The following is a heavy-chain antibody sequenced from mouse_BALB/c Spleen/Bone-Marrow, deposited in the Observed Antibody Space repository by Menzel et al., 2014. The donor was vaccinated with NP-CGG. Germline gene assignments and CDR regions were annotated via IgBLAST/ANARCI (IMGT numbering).Heavy chain of an antibody. Sequence: QVQLQQSGAELARPGASVKLSCKASGYTFTDYYINWVKQRTGQGLEWIGEIYPGSGNTYYNEKFKGKATLTADKSSSTAYMQLNSLTSEDSAVYFCARREYGNGGFAYRGQGTLVTVSA. CDR1: GYTFTDYY. V-gene: IGHV1-77*01. CDR2: IYPGSGNT. D-gene: IGHD2-10*02. CDR3: ARREYGNGGFAY. J-gene: IGHJ3*01.